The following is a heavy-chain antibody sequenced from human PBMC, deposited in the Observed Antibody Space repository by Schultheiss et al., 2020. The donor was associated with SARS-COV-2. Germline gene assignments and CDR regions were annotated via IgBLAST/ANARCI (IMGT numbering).Heavy chain of an antibody. CDR1: GGSFSGYY. CDR2: IYTSGST. J-gene: IGHJ5*02. D-gene: IGHD2-2*01. Sequence: SETLSLTCAVYGGSFSGYYWSWIRQPAGKGLEWIGRIYTSGSTNYNPSLKSRVTISVDTSKNQFSLKLSSVTAADTAVYYCARSSSTTRSSWFDPWGQGTLVTVSS. V-gene: IGHV4-59*10. CDR3: ARSSSTTRSSWFDP.